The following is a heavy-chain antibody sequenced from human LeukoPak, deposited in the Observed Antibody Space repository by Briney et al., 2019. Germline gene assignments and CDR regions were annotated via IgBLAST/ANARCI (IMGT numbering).Heavy chain of an antibody. V-gene: IGHV3-21*01. J-gene: IGHJ4*02. CDR1: GFTFSSHS. Sequence: GGSLRLSCAASGFTFSSHSMNWVRQAPGKGLEWVSSISSSGGYIYYADSVKGRFTISRDNAKNSLYLQMNSLRADDTAVYYCARVDYGDYGLIRYWGQGTLVTVSS. CDR2: ISSSGGYI. D-gene: IGHD4-17*01. CDR3: ARVDYGDYGLIRY.